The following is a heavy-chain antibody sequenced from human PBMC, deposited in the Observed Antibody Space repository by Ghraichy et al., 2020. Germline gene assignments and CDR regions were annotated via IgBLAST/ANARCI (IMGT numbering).Heavy chain of an antibody. Sequence: ASVKVSCKASGYTFTDYYMHWVRQAPGQGLEWMGLMNPNSGGTTYAQKFQGRVTMTRDTSISTAYMELSRLRSDDTAVYYCARVPLYDSGRYYNEYYFDYWGQGTLVTVSS. CDR1: GYTFTDYY. D-gene: IGHD3-10*01. J-gene: IGHJ4*02. CDR2: MNPNSGGT. CDR3: ARVPLYDSGRYYNEYYFDY. V-gene: IGHV1-2*02.